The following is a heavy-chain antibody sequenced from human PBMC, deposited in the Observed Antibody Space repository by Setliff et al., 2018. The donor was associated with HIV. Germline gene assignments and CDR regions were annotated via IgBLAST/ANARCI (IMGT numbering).Heavy chain of an antibody. D-gene: IGHD6-19*01. CDR3: LLPCTSGWHNWADP. J-gene: IGHJ5*02. Sequence: GESLTLFCAAPGFTFSGADIPWVRQASGKGLEWVGRIRSKADKYATDYRAAAKGRFIISRDDSKKTAYLQRSSLRPADTAMYYCLLPCTSGWHNWADPWGQGTQVTVS. CDR1: GFTFSGAD. CDR2: IRSKADKYAT. V-gene: IGHV3-73*01.